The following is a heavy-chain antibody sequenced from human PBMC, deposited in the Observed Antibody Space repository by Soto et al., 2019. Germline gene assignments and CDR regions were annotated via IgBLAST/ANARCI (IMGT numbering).Heavy chain of an antibody. J-gene: IGHJ4*02. V-gene: IGHV4-59*01. Sequence: SETLSLTCTVSGGSISSYYWSWIRQPPGKGLEWIGYIYYSGSTNYNPSLKSRVTISVDTSKNQFSLKLSSVTAADTAVYYCATQRGYYDSSGYYRAQFDYWGQGTLVTVS. CDR1: GGSISSYY. D-gene: IGHD3-22*01. CDR2: IYYSGST. CDR3: ATQRGYYDSSGYYRAQFDY.